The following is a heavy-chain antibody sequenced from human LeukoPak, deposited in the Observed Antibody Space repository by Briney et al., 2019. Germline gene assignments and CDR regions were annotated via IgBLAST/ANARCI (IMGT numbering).Heavy chain of an antibody. CDR1: GGSISSYY. CDR3: ARYGGYYFDY. CDR2: IHNSVT. V-gene: IGHV4-59*08. J-gene: IGHJ4*02. D-gene: IGHD3-16*01. Sequence: SETLSLTCTVSGGSISSYYWSWIRQPPGKGLEWIGYIHNSVTNSKPSLKSRVTISVDTSKNQSSLKLSSVTAADTAVYYCARYGGYYFDYWGQGTLVTVSS.